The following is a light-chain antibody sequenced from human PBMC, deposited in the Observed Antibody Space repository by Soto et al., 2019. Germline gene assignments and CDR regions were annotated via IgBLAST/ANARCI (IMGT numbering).Light chain of an antibody. CDR1: RSNIGAGYD. V-gene: IGLV1-40*01. CDR2: RNT. CDR3: QSYDGSLTAVYV. J-gene: IGLJ1*01. Sequence: QSVLTQPPSVSGAPGQRVTISCTGSRSNIGAGYDVHWYQQLPETAPKLLIYRNTNRPSGVPDRFSGSKSGTSASLAITGLQAEDEADYYCQSYDGSLTAVYVFGTGIKVTVL.